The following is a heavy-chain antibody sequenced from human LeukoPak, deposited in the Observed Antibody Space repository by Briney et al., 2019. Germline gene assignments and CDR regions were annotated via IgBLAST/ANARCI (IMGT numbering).Heavy chain of an antibody. CDR2: KTTSGST. J-gene: IGHJ4*02. CDR3: ARDESITWDPHFDY. CDR1: SGSISGFY. D-gene: IGHD3-3*02. Sequence: PSETLSLTCTVSSGSISGFYWSWIRQPAGKGLEWIGRKTTSGSTHYNPSLRSRITMSLDTSTNQFSLRLSAVTAADTAVYYCARDESITWDPHFDYWGPGILVTVSS. V-gene: IGHV4-4*07.